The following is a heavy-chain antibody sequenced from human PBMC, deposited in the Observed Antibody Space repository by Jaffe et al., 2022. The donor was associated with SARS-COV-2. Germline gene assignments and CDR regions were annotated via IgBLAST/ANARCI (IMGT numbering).Heavy chain of an antibody. V-gene: IGHV3-7*01. CDR1: GFTFNSYW. J-gene: IGHJ6*03. CDR2: IKQDGSEK. D-gene: IGHD3-9*01. CDR3: TRCHNILTGYHPYYYYFMDV. Sequence: EVQLVESGGGLVQPGGSLRLSCAASGFTFNSYWMSWVRQAPGKGLEWVANIKQDGSEKYYVDSVKGRFTISRDNAKNSLYLQMNSLRAEDTAVYYCTRCHNILTGYHPYYYYFMDVWGKGTTVTVSS.